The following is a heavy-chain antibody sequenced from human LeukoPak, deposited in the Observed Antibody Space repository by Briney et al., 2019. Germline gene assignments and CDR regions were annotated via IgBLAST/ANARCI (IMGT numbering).Heavy chain of an antibody. V-gene: IGHV4-39*01. CDR1: GGSIISNNYY. Sequence: SGPLSLTCTVSGGSIISNNYYWGWIRQPPGKGLEWIGIIYYSGSTYYNPSLKSRVTISVDTSKNHFSLKLSPVTAADTAVYYCAGHHPRNTVDFWGQGTLVTVSS. CDR3: AGHHPRNTVDF. D-gene: IGHD2/OR15-2a*01. J-gene: IGHJ4*02. CDR2: IYYSGST.